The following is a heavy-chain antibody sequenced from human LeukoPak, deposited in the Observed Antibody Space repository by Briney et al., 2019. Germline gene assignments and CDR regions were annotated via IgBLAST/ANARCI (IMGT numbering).Heavy chain of an antibody. J-gene: IGHJ6*03. D-gene: IGHD3-22*01. V-gene: IGHV4-61*05. Sequence: SETLSLTCTVSGVSISSNNFYWDWIRQPPGKGLEWIGNIYYSGSTNYNPSLKSRVTISVDTSKNQFSLKLSSVTAADTAVYYCTRGSIAYYYMDVWGKGTTVTISS. CDR2: IYYSGST. CDR1: GVSISSNNFY. CDR3: TRGSIAYYYMDV.